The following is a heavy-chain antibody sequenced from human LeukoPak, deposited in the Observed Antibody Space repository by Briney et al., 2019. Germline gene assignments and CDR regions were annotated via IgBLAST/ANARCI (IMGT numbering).Heavy chain of an antibody. V-gene: IGHV3-48*04. D-gene: IGHD3-10*01. CDR3: ARDRLVRGVIITGDY. CDR2: ISSSSSTI. J-gene: IGHJ4*02. Sequence: GGSLRLSCAASGFTFSSYSMNWVRQAPGKGLEWVSYISSSSSTIYYADSVKGRFTISRDNAKNSLYLQMNSLRAEDTAVYYCARDRLVRGVIITGDYWGQGTLVTVSS. CDR1: GFTFSSYS.